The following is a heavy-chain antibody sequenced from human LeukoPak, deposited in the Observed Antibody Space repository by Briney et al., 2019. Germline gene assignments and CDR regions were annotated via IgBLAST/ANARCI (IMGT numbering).Heavy chain of an antibody. CDR3: ARLQFTIYGSGSPDY. J-gene: IGHJ4*02. Sequence: ASVKVSCKASGYTFTSYGISWVRQAPGQGLEWMGWISAYNGNTNYAQKLQGRVTTTTDTSTSTAYMELRSLRSDDTAVYYCARLQFTIYGSGSPDYWGQGTLVTVSS. CDR2: ISAYNGNT. D-gene: IGHD3-10*01. V-gene: IGHV1-18*01. CDR1: GYTFTSYG.